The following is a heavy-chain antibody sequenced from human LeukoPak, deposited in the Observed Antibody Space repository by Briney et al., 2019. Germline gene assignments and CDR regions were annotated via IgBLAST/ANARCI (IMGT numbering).Heavy chain of an antibody. CDR1: GYTFTSYD. CDR2: MNPNSGNT. Sequence: ASVKVFCKASGYTFTSYDINWVRQATGQGLEWMGWMNPNSGNTGYAQKFQGRVTITRNTSISTAYMELSSLRSEDTAVYYCAREGAYGSGYYYYYMDVWGKGTTVTVSS. J-gene: IGHJ6*03. D-gene: IGHD3-10*01. V-gene: IGHV1-8*03. CDR3: AREGAYGSGYYYYYMDV.